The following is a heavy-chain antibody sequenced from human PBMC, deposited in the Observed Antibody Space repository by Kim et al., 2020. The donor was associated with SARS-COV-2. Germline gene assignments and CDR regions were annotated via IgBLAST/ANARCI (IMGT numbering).Heavy chain of an antibody. Sequence: GGSLRLSCAASGFTFHDYGMHWVRQAPGKGLEWVSLSSGDGATTFHADSVQGRFTISRDNSKNSLYLQMDSLRTEDTALYYCVKDGDSSAYWGYYGMDVWGQGTTVTVSS. D-gene: IGHD3-22*01. CDR3: VKDGDSSAYWGYYGMDV. V-gene: IGHV3-43*02. J-gene: IGHJ6*02. CDR1: GFTFHDYG. CDR2: SSGDGATT.